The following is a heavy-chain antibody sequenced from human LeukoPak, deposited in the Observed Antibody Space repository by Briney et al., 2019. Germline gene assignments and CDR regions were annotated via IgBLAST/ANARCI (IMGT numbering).Heavy chain of an antibody. CDR1: GFTFSTFS. J-gene: IGHJ2*01. Sequence: GSLRLSCAASGFTFSTFSNYDLHWVRQAPGKGLEWVAVIWYDGSNKYYADSVKGRFTISRDNSKNTLYLQMNSLRGEDTAVYYCARPSGSYWYFDLWGRGTLVTVSS. CDR2: IWYDGSNK. D-gene: IGHD1-26*01. CDR3: ARPSGSYWYFDL. V-gene: IGHV3-33*08.